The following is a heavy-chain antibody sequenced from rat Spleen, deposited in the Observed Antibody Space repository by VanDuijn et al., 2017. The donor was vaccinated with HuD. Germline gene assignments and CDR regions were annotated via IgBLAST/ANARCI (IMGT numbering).Heavy chain of an antibody. D-gene: IGHD1-11*01. V-gene: IGHV2-16*01. J-gene: IGHJ2*01. Sequence: QVQLKESGPGLVQPSQTLSLTCTVSGFSLTSYHVSWVRQPPGKSLVWMGTIWAGGGTNYNSAVQSRLSISRDTSKNQVFLKMNSLQTEDTAMYFCARGGYTTDNWGQGVMVTVSS. CDR1: GFSLTSYH. CDR2: IWAGGGT. CDR3: ARGGYTTDN.